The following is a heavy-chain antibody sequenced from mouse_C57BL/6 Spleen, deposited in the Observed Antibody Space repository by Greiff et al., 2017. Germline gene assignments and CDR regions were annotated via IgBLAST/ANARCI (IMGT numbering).Heavy chain of an antibody. V-gene: IGHV5-6*02. CDR3: ARGDSSCLYYAMDY. D-gene: IGHD3-2*02. Sequence: EVHLVESGGDLVKPGGSLKLSCAASGFTFSSYGMSWVRQTPDKRLEWVATISSGGSYTYYPDSVKGRFTISRDNAKNTLYLQLSSLKSEDTAMYYCARGDSSCLYYAMDYWGQGTSVTVAS. J-gene: IGHJ4*01. CDR2: ISSGGSYT. CDR1: GFTFSSYG.